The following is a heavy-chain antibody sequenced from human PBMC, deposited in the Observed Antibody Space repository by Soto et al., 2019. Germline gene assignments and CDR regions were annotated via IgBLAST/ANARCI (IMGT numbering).Heavy chain of an antibody. D-gene: IGHD2-21*02. Sequence: QVQLQESGPGLVKPSETLSLTCTVSGGSVSSGSYYWSWIRQPPGEGLEWIGYIYYSGSTNYNPSLKSRVTISVDTSKNQFSLKLSSVTAADTAVYYCARGRSIVVVTAIGDFDYWGQGTLVTVSS. V-gene: IGHV4-61*01. CDR3: ARGRSIVVVTAIGDFDY. J-gene: IGHJ4*02. CDR2: IYYSGST. CDR1: GGSVSSGSYY.